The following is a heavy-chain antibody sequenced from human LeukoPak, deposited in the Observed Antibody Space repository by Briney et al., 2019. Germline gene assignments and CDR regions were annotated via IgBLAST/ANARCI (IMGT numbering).Heavy chain of an antibody. CDR3: VKDDSYYYGSGSSND. CDR1: GFTFSSYI. D-gene: IGHD3-10*01. J-gene: IGHJ4*02. Sequence: GGSLRLSCSASGFTFSSYIMHWVRQAPGKGLEYVSAITSIGGSTYYADSVKGRFTISRDNSENTLYLQMSSLRPEDTAVYYCVKDDSYYYGSGSSNDWGQGTLVTVSS. V-gene: IGHV3-64D*06. CDR2: ITSIGGST.